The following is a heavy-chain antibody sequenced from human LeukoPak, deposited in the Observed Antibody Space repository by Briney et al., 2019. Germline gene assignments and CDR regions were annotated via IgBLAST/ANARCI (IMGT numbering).Heavy chain of an antibody. D-gene: IGHD3-3*01. CDR2: INPNSGST. J-gene: IGHJ3*02. Sequence: ASVKVSCKASGYTFTGYYMHWVRQAPGQGLEWMGWINPNSGSTSYAQKFQGRVTMTRDMSTSTVYMELSSLRSEDTAVYYCARSTIFGAHDAFDIWGQGTMVTVSS. CDR1: GYTFTGYY. V-gene: IGHV1-46*01. CDR3: ARSTIFGAHDAFDI.